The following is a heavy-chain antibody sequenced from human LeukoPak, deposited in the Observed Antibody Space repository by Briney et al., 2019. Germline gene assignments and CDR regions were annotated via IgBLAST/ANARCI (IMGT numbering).Heavy chain of an antibody. CDR1: NGSFRGYC. CDR3: ARERVVPAAMPFDY. V-gene: IGHV4-34*01. CDR2: INHSGIT. J-gene: IGHJ4*02. D-gene: IGHD2-2*01. Sequence: SETLSLTCAVYNGSFRGYCWSWIRQPPGKGLEWIGEINHSGITHYNPSLESRVTISVDTSKNQVSLKVRSVTAADTALYYCARERVVPAAMPFDYWGQGTLVTVSS.